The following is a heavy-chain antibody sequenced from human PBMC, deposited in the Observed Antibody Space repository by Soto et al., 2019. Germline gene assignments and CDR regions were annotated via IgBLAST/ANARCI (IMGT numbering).Heavy chain of an antibody. CDR1: GGSISSGGYF. CDR3: ARVVLY. V-gene: IGHV4-31*11. D-gene: IGHD6-13*01. CDR2: IFYSGTT. J-gene: IGHJ4*02. Sequence: SETLSLTCAVSGGSISSGGYFWSWIRQPPGKGLEWIGNIFYSGTTYYNPSLKSRVTISVDTSKNQFSLKLSSVTAADTAVYFCARVVLYSGQGTLVIVSS.